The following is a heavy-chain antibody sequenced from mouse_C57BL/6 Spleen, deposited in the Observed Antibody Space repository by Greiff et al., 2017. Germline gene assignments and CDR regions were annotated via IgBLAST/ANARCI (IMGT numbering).Heavy chain of an antibody. J-gene: IGHJ4*01. V-gene: IGHV5-16*01. CDR3: ARRGDYGGMDY. CDR1: GFTFSDYY. Sequence: EVKVVESEGGLVQPGSSMKLSCTASGFTFSDYYMAWVRQVPEKGLEWVANINYDGSSTYYLDSLKSRFIISRDNAKNILYLQMSSLKSEDTATYYCARRGDYGGMDYWGQGTSVTVSS. D-gene: IGHD1-1*01. CDR2: INYDGSST.